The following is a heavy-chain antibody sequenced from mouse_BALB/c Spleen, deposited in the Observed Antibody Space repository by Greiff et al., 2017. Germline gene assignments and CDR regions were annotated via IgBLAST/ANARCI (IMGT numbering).Heavy chain of an antibody. Sequence: EVQRVESGGGLVQPGGSRKLSCAASGFTFSSFGMHWVRQAPEKGLEWVAYISSGSSTIYYADTVKGRFTISRDNPKNTLFLQMTSLRSEDTAMYYCARYGGKDYFDYWGQGTTLTVSS. J-gene: IGHJ2*01. CDR1: GFTFSSFG. D-gene: IGHD1-1*02. CDR3: ARYGGKDYFDY. V-gene: IGHV5-17*02. CDR2: ISSGSSTI.